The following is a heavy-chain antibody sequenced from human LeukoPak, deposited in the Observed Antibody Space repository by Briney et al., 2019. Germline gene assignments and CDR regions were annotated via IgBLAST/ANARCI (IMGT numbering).Heavy chain of an antibody. CDR3: AKDRATIAVAQNRFDP. CDR2: IYTSGST. V-gene: IGHV4-4*07. Sequence: SETLSLTCTVSGGSISSYYWSWIRQPAGKRLEWIGRIYTSGSTNYNPSLKSRVTMSVDTSKNQFSLKLSSVTAADTAVYYCAKDRATIAVAQNRFDPWGQGTLVTVSS. CDR1: GGSISSYY. D-gene: IGHD6-19*01. J-gene: IGHJ5*02.